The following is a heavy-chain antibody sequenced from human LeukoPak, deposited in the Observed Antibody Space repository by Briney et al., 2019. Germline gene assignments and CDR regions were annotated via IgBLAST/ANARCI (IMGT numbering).Heavy chain of an antibody. V-gene: IGHV1-69*05. J-gene: IGHJ4*02. CDR1: GGTFSSYA. CDR3: ARAALRFLEWLPFDY. Sequence: SVKVSCKASGGTFSSYAISWVRQAPGQGLEWMGGIIPIFGTANYAQKFQGRVTITTDESTNTAYMELSSLRSEDTAVYYCARAALRFLEWLPFDYWGQGTLVTVSS. CDR2: IIPIFGTA. D-gene: IGHD3-3*01.